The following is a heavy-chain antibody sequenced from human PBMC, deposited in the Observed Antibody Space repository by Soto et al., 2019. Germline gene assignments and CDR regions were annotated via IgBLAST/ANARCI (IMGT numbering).Heavy chain of an antibody. CDR1: GFPLEKYG. CDR3: AKGGAKHQVITLFGT. J-gene: IGHJ5*02. D-gene: IGHD2-21*01. V-gene: IGHV3-21*04. CDR2: ISFGGDYI. Sequence: GGSLRLSCAVSGFPLEKYGMNWVRQSPGKGLEWVSSISFGGDYIYYADSVKGRFTISRDTPRNTLYLQMNSLRAEDAATYYCAKGGAKHQVITLFGTWCQGTHVTVSS.